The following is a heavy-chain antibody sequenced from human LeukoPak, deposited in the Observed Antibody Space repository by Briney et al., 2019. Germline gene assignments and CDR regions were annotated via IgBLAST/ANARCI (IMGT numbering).Heavy chain of an antibody. CDR3: ARGDGYNDDNWFDP. J-gene: IGHJ5*02. CDR2: IYGGGST. Sequence: GSLRLSCAASGFTVSSNYMSWVRQAPGKGLEWVSVIYGGGSTYYADSVKGRFTISRHNSKNTLYLQMNSLRAEDTAVYYCARGDGYNDDNWFDPWGQGTLVTVSS. CDR1: GFTVSSNY. D-gene: IGHD5-24*01. V-gene: IGHV3-53*04.